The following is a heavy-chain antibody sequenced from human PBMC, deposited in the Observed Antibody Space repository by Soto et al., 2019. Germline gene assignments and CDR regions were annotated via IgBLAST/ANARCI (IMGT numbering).Heavy chain of an antibody. D-gene: IGHD3-3*01. CDR3: ARGGIGLRFLDLPRGHYFDY. CDR2: INPSGGST. CDR1: GYTFTSYY. J-gene: IGHJ4*02. V-gene: IGHV1-46*01. Sequence: ASVKVSCKASGYTFTSYYMHWVRQAPGQGLEWMGIINPSGGSTSYAQKFQGRVTMTRDTSISTVYMELSRLRSDDTAVYYCARGGIGLRFLDLPRGHYFDYWGQGTLVTVSS.